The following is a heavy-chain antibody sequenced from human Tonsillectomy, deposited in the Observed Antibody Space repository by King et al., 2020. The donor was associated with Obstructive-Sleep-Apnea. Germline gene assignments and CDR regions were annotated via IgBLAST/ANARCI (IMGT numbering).Heavy chain of an antibody. D-gene: IGHD3-22*01. CDR1: GFTFSSYR. Sequence: VQLVESGGGLVQPGGSLRLSCAASGFTFSSYRMNWVRQAPGKGLEWVSYISSSSSTLYYADSVKGRFTISRDNAKNSLYLQMNSLRAEDTAVYYCAREDSSGYYYFDYWGQGTLVTVSS. J-gene: IGHJ4*02. CDR2: ISSSSSTL. V-gene: IGHV3-48*01. CDR3: AREDSSGYYYFDY.